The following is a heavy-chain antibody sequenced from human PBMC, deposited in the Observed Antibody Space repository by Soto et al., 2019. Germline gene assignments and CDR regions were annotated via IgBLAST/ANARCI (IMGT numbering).Heavy chain of an antibody. J-gene: IGHJ4*02. CDR1: GFSFNDYP. V-gene: IGHV3-30*04. CDR2: ISSDGKNT. Sequence: QVQLVESGGGVVQPRRSLRLSCAASGFSFNDYPLCWVRQAPGKGVEWLAFISSDGKNTFHADSVKGRFTISRVNSWKALYLQTNSLKIEDTALYFCARVGLLRGFVITGLDWWAQGPLVTASS. CDR3: ARVGLLRGFVITGLDW. D-gene: IGHD3-10*01.